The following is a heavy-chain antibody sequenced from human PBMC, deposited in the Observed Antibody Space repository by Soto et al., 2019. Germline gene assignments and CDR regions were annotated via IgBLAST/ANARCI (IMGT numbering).Heavy chain of an antibody. Sequence: QVQLVQSGAEVKKPGASVKVSCKASGYTFTSYDINWVRQATGQGLEWMGWMNPNSGNTGYAQKFQGRVTMTRNTSIHTGYMELSCLRSEDAAVYYCARGIHIYGYYDGMDVWGQGTTVTVSS. CDR1: GYTFTSYD. V-gene: IGHV1-8*01. J-gene: IGHJ6*02. CDR2: MNPNSGNT. D-gene: IGHD5-18*01. CDR3: ARGIHIYGYYDGMDV.